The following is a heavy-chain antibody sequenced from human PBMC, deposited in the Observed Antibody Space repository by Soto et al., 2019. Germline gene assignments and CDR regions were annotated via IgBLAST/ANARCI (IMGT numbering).Heavy chain of an antibody. CDR2: VYYTGTT. CDR3: ARDLAAVPRAFDY. V-gene: IGHV4-59*01. CDR1: GGSISSYF. Sequence: SETLSLTCTVSGGSISSYFYIWVRQPPGKGLEWIGSVYYTGTTDYNPSLKSRVTISVDTSKTQFSLNLRSVTAADTAVYYCARDLAAVPRAFDYWGRGTLVTVPQ. D-gene: IGHD6-13*01. J-gene: IGHJ4*02.